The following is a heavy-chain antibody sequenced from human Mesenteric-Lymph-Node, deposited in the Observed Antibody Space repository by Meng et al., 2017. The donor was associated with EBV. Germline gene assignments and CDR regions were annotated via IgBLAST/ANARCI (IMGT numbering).Heavy chain of an antibody. CDR2: IYHFGST. CDR3: ARGIADSWFDP. Sequence: QGPLQESRPGLGTPSGTTSFTCAVLGGSITSTNWWSWVRQSPGKGLEWIGEIYHFGSTNYNPSLKSRVTMSGDRSKNQFSLRLSSVTAADTAVYYCARGIADSWFDPWGQGALVTVSS. D-gene: IGHD2-15*01. V-gene: IGHV4-4*02. CDR1: GGSITSTNW. J-gene: IGHJ5*02.